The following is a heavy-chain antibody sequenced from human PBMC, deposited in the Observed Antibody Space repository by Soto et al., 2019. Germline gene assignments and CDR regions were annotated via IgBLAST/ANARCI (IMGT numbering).Heavy chain of an antibody. Sequence: SETLSLTCTVSGGSISSSSYYWGWIRQPPGKGLEWIGSIYYSGSTYYNPSLKSRVTISVDTSKNQFSLKLSSVTAADTAVYYCARLIRYYYGSGSSGWFDPWGQGTLVTVSS. J-gene: IGHJ5*02. D-gene: IGHD3-10*01. CDR2: IYYSGST. CDR1: GGSISSSSYY. CDR3: ARLIRYYYGSGSSGWFDP. V-gene: IGHV4-39*01.